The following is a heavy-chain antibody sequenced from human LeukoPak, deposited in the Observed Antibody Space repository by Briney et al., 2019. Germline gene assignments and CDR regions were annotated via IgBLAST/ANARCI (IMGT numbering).Heavy chain of an antibody. CDR1: GFNFRRYW. J-gene: IGHJ4*02. CDR3: YCAVEDY. CDR2: IKQDGSER. D-gene: IGHD2-15*01. V-gene: IGHV3-7*01. Sequence: PGGSLRLSCATSGFNFRRYWMSWVRQAPGKGLEWVANIKQDGSERNYVDSVKGRFTISRDNAKNSLFLEMNSLRVEDTAAYYCYCAVEDYWGQGTLVTVSS.